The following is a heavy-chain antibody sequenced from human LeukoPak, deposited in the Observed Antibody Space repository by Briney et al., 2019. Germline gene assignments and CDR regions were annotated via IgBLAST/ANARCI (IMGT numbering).Heavy chain of an antibody. CDR2: IYYSGST. Sequence: SETLSLTCTVSGGSISSYYWSWIRQPPGKGLEWIGYIYYSGSTNYNPSLKSRVTISVDTSKNQFSLKLSSVTAADTAVYYCAREVSSSWVTHNWFDPWGQGTLVTVSS. V-gene: IGHV4-59*12. CDR1: GGSISSYY. D-gene: IGHD6-13*01. J-gene: IGHJ5*02. CDR3: AREVSSSWVTHNWFDP.